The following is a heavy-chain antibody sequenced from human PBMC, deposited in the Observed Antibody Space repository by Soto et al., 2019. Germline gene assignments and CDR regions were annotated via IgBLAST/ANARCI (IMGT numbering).Heavy chain of an antibody. CDR1: GYPFTTYY. D-gene: IGHD3-10*01. Sequence: ASVKVSCKVSGYPFTTYYIHWVRQAPGQGLEWMGWIDPRSGGTVYEQKFQGRVTMTRDTSISTVYMDLSGLTSDDTALYYCATDDYGIFPYWGQGSLVTSPQ. CDR2: IDPRSGGT. CDR3: ATDDYGIFPY. J-gene: IGHJ4*02. V-gene: IGHV1-2*02.